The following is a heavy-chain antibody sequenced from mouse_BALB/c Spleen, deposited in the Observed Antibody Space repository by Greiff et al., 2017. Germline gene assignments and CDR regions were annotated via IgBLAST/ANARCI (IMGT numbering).Heavy chain of an antibody. D-gene: IGHD2-4*01. CDR1: GFTFSSYG. V-gene: IGHV5-6*02. Sequence: EVMLVESGGDLVKPGGSLKLSCAASGFTFSSYGMSWVRQTPDKRLEWVATISSGGSYTYYPDSVKGRFTISRDNAKNTLYLQMSSLKSEDTAMYYCARRGDYDVRDYAMDYWGQGTSVTVSS. CDR3: ARRGDYDVRDYAMDY. J-gene: IGHJ4*01. CDR2: ISSGGSYT.